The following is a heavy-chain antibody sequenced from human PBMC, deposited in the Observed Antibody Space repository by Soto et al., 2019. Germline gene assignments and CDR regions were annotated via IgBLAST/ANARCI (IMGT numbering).Heavy chain of an antibody. CDR1: GYTFTSYA. J-gene: IGHJ4*02. Sequence: QVQLVQSGAEEKKPGASVKVSCKASGYTFTSYAMHWVRQAPGQRLEWMGWINAGNGNTKYSQKFKGRVTITRDTSATTAYMELSSLRSEDTAVYYCARAVAVPADFDYWGQGTLVNVSS. V-gene: IGHV1-3*05. D-gene: IGHD6-19*01. CDR2: INAGNGNT. CDR3: ARAVAVPADFDY.